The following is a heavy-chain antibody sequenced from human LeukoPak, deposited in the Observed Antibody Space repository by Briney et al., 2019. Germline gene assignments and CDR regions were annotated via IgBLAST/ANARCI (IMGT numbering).Heavy chain of an antibody. D-gene: IGHD3-10*01. Sequence: PGGSLRLSCGASGFTVNLNYMMCARQAPGKGLEWVSVIYSGGSTYYADSVKGRFTISRDNSKNTLYLQMNSLRAEDTAVYYCARGRGNLMVRPPYYYYGMDVWGQGTTVTVSS. J-gene: IGHJ6*02. CDR3: ARGRGNLMVRPPYYYYGMDV. CDR2: IYSGGST. V-gene: IGHV3-66*01. CDR1: GFTVNLNY.